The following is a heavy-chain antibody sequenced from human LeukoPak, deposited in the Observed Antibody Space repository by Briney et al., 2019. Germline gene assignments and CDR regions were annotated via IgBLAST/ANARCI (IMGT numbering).Heavy chain of an antibody. CDR1: GFTVSSNY. V-gene: IGHV3-66*02. J-gene: IGHJ4*02. D-gene: IGHD6-6*01. CDR3: ARSSSIAARYFDY. Sequence: GGSLRLSCAASGFTVSSNYMSWVRQAPGKGQEWVSVIYSGGSTYYADSVKGRFTISRDNSKNTLYLQMNSLRAEDTAVYYCARSSSIAARYFDYWGQGTLVTVSS. CDR2: IYSGGST.